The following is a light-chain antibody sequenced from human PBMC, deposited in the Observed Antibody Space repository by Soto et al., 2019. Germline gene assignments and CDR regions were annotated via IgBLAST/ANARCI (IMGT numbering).Light chain of an antibody. J-gene: IGKJ5*01. CDR3: LQDYHLPIT. CDR2: GAS. V-gene: IGKV3D-7*01. Sequence: VLTQSPVTLSLSPGEGATLSCRASHSISSSYLSWYQQKPGQAPRLVIYGASTRATGIPARFSGSGRGSGTDFTLTISSLHPEDFAVYYCLQDYHLPITFGQGTRLEIK. CDR1: HSISSSY.